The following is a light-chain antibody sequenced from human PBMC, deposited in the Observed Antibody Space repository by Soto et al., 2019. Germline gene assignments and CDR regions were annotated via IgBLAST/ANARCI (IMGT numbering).Light chain of an antibody. CDR1: QSVNTY. CDR3: QQRSNWPIT. J-gene: IGKJ5*01. CDR2: DAS. V-gene: IGKV3-11*01. Sequence: EIVLTQSPATLSLSPGERATLSCRASQSVNTYLVWYQQKPGQAPRLLIYDASNRATGIPARFSGSGSGTDFTLTISSLEPEDFAVYYCQQRSNWPITFGQGTRREIK.